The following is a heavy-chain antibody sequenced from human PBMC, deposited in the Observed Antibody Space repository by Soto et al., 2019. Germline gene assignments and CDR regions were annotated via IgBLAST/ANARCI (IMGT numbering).Heavy chain of an antibody. J-gene: IGHJ6*02. D-gene: IGHD6-6*01. CDR2: IIPIFGTA. CDR3: ARSHSSSSRYYYYYGMDV. CDR1: GGTFSSYA. Sequence: QVQLVQSGAEVKKPGSSVKVSCKASGGTFSSYAISWVRQAPGQGLEWMGGIIPIFGTANYAQKFQGRVTITADESTSTAYMELSSLISEDTAVYYCARSHSSSSRYYYYYGMDVWGQGTTVTVPS. V-gene: IGHV1-69*01.